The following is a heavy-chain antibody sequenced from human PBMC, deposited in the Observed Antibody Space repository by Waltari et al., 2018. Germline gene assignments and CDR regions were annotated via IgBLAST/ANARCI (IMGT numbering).Heavy chain of an antibody. CDR1: GYPISSGHY. Sequence: QAQLQESGPGLVKPSETLSLTCAVSGYPISSGHYWGWIRQSPGKGLEWIGSIHHSESTYYNPSLKSRVTISIDTSKKQFSLQLSSVTAADTAVYYCGRGKTDSGFSVGNWGQGTLVTVSS. CDR3: GRGKTDSGFSVGN. CDR2: IHHSEST. J-gene: IGHJ4*02. D-gene: IGHD3-22*01. V-gene: IGHV4-38-2*01.